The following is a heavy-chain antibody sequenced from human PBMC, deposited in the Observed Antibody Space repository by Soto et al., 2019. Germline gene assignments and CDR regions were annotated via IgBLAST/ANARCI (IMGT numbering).Heavy chain of an antibody. CDR3: ARGGYYYGSGSYYNGYFDY. Sequence: SETLSLTCAVYGGSFSGYYWSWIRQPPGKGLEWIGEINHSGSTNYNPSLKSRVTIPVDTSKNQFSLKLSSVTAADTAVYYCARGGYYYGSGSYYNGYFDYWGQGTLVTVSS. CDR2: INHSGST. D-gene: IGHD3-10*01. J-gene: IGHJ4*02. V-gene: IGHV4-34*01. CDR1: GGSFSGYY.